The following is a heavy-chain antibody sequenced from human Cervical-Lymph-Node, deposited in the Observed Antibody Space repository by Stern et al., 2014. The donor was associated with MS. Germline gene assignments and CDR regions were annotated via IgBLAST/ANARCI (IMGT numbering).Heavy chain of an antibody. CDR3: AKDLGEVFYYGMDV. CDR1: GILFCGYV. Sequence: EVQLVESGGGLVQPGGSLRLSCAASGILFCGYVLHWVRQAPGEGLGWVAGISWNSGDIAYTDSVKGRFTISRDNAKNSLYLHMNSLRAEDTALYYCAKDLGEVFYYGMDVWGQGTTVTVSS. CDR2: ISWNSGDI. V-gene: IGHV3-9*01. D-gene: IGHD2-21*01. J-gene: IGHJ6*02.